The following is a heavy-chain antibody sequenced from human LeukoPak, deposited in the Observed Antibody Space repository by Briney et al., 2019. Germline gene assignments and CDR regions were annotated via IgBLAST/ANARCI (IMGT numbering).Heavy chain of an antibody. J-gene: IGHJ4*02. CDR2: IYTSGST. D-gene: IGHD5-24*01. CDR1: GGSISSYY. CDR3: ARNGGKDGYNHGFFDY. Sequence: KPSETLSLTCTVSGGSISSYYWSWIRQPAGKGLEWIGRIYTSGSTNYNPSLKSRVTISVDTSKNQFSLKLSSVTAADTAVYYCARNGGKDGYNHGFFDYWGQGTLVTVSS. V-gene: IGHV4-4*07.